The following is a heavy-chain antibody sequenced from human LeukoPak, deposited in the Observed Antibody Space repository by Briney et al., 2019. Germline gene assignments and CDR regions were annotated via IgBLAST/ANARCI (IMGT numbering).Heavy chain of an antibody. D-gene: IGHD2-2*01. Sequence: GGSLRLSCAASGFTFGRYWMHWVRKASGKGLEWVSRMNSDGSSISYADSVKGRFTISRDNAKNTLYLQMNSLRVEDTAVYYCARVAGGCSTTNCLFDYWGQGTLVTVSS. CDR1: GFTFGRYW. CDR3: ARVAGGCSTTNCLFDY. CDR2: MNSDGSSI. J-gene: IGHJ4*02. V-gene: IGHV3-74*01.